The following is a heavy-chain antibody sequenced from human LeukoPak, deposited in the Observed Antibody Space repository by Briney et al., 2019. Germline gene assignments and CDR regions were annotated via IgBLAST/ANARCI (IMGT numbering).Heavy chain of an antibody. CDR3: AKDDYGDYVGVDV. CDR2: ISYDGSNK. D-gene: IGHD4-17*01. Sequence: GGSLRLSCAASGFTFSSYGMHWVRQAPGKGLEWVAVISYDGSNKYYADSVKGRFTISRDNSKNTLYLQMNSLRAEDTAVYYCAKDDYGDYVGVDVWGQGTTVTVSS. J-gene: IGHJ6*02. CDR1: GFTFSSYG. V-gene: IGHV3-30*18.